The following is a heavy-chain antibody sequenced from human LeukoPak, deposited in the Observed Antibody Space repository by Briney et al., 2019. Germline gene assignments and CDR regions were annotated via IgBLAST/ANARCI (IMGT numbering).Heavy chain of an antibody. CDR3: GGYYDGSPGYYAGDY. V-gene: IGHV4-4*02. CDR2: IHHTGRA. D-gene: IGHD3-22*01. J-gene: IGHJ4*02. CDR1: GGPIITNNW. Sequence: SETLSLTRSVSGGPIITNNWLNWVRQPPGKGLEWIGEIHHTGRANYNPSLKTRVTITIDTSKSHLSLSLSSVTAADTAVYYCGGYYDGSPGYYAGDYWGQGTLVTVSS.